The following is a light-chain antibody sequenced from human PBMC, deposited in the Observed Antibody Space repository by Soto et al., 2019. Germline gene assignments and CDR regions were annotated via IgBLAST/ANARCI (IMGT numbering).Light chain of an antibody. J-gene: IGKJ4*01. V-gene: IGKV3-20*01. CDR2: GAS. CDR1: QSVSSSY. Sequence: EIVLTQSPGTLSLSPGERATLSCRASQSVSSSYLAWYQQKPGQAPRLLIYGASSRATGIPDRFSGSGSGTDFTLTISRLEPEDFAVYYCQQYASSPPALTSGGGTKVEIK. CDR3: QQYASSPPALT.